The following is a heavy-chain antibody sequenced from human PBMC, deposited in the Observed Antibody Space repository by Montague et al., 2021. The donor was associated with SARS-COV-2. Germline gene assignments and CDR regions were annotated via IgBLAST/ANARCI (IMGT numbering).Heavy chain of an antibody. CDR3: ARIRDYDILTGSYSGFDY. D-gene: IGHD3-9*01. J-gene: IGHJ4*02. Sequence: PALVKPTQTLTLTCTFSGSSLSTSGMCVSWIRQPPGKALEWLALIDWXXXKYYSTSLKTRLTISKDTSKNQVVLTMTNMDPVDTATYYCARIRDYDILTGSYSGFDYWGQGTLVTVSS. V-gene: IGHV2-70*01. CDR2: IDWXXXK. CDR1: GSSLSTSGMC.